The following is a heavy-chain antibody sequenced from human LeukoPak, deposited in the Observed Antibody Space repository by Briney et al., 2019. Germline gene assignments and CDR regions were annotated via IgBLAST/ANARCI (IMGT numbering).Heavy chain of an antibody. CDR2: INPNSGGT. Sequence: ASVKVSCKASGYTFTDYYMHWVRQAPGQGLEWMGWINPNSGGTNYAQKFQGRVTMTRDTSISTAYMELSRLRSDDTAVYYCASIAAAGRPFDYWGQGTLVTVSS. J-gene: IGHJ4*02. D-gene: IGHD6-13*01. V-gene: IGHV1-2*02. CDR1: GYTFTDYY. CDR3: ASIAAAGRPFDY.